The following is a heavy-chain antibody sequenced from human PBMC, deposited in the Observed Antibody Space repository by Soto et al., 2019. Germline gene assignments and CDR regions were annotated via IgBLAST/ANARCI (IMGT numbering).Heavy chain of an antibody. CDR2: ISHDGSKR. CDR1: GFTFSDFG. CDR3: AKTATYVDGYDNTGYSSEDY. J-gene: IGHJ4*01. Sequence: VQLVESGGGVVLPGRSMRLSCEVSGFTFSDFGLDWVRQAPGKGLEWVAIISHDGSKRFYADSVKGRFTISRDNSKNTLYLQMSSLRPEDTALYYCAKTATYVDGYDNTGYSSEDYWGHGTLVTVSS. V-gene: IGHV3-30*18. D-gene: IGHD3-22*01.